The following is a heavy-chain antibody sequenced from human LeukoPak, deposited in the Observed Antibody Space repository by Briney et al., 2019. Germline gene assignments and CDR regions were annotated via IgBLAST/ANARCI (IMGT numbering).Heavy chain of an antibody. D-gene: IGHD3-10*01. V-gene: IGHV3-43D*03. CDR2: ISWDGDSI. CDR1: GFNFDDYA. Sequence: PGGSLRLSCAASGFNFDDYAMHGVRQAPGKGLEGVSLISWDGDSIYYADSVKGRFTISRDNSKNSLYLQVNRLRAEDTALYYCAKDTGYYGSEIDYWGQGTLVTVSS. CDR3: AKDTGYYGSEIDY. J-gene: IGHJ4*02.